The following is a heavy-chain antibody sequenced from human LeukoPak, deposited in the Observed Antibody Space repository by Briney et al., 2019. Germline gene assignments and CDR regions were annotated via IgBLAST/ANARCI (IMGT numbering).Heavy chain of an antibody. V-gene: IGHV3-30*18. Sequence: GSLRLSCAASGFTFRSYGMHWVRQAPGKGLEWVAVISYDGSNKYQTDSVMGRFTISRDNSKNTLYLQMDSLGAEDTAVYYCVKDRSPGIAVAGTGYYFDYWGQGTLVTVSS. CDR3: VKDRSPGIAVAGTGYYFDY. D-gene: IGHD6-19*01. J-gene: IGHJ4*02. CDR1: GFTFRSYG. CDR2: ISYDGSNK.